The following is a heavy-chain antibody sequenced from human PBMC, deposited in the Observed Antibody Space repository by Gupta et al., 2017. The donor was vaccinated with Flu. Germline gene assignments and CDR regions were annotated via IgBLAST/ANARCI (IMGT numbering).Heavy chain of an antibody. D-gene: IGHD1-26*01. J-gene: IGHJ6*02. CDR3: ARGKALWELPNYYGLHV. Sequence: ATGKGLGWVSAIGTAGDTYYPGSVKGRFTISRENAKNSLYLQMNSLGAGDTAVYYCARGKALWELPNYYGLHVWGQGTTVTVSS. CDR2: IGTAGDT. V-gene: IGHV3-13*01.